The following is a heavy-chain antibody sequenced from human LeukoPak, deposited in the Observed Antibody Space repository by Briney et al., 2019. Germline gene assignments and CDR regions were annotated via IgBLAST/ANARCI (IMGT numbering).Heavy chain of an antibody. D-gene: IGHD2-2*01. CDR1: GFTFSSYA. V-gene: IGHV3-21*01. Sequence: GGSLRLSCAASGFTFSSYAMSWVRQAPGKGLEWASSISSSSSYIYYADSVKGRFTISRDNAKNSLYLQMNSLRAEDTAVYYCARRRWRYCSSTSCYRGALDVWGQGTTVTVSS. J-gene: IGHJ6*02. CDR3: ARRRWRYCSSTSCYRGALDV. CDR2: ISSSSSYI.